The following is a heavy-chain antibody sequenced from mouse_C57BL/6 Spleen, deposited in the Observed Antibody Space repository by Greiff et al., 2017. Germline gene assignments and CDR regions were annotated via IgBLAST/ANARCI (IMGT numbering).Heavy chain of an antibody. CDR2: IDPSDSYT. CDR3: ARGGLASYAMDY. Sequence: VQLQQPGAGLVKPGASVKLSCKASGYTFTSYWMQWVKQRPGQGLEWIGEIDPSDSYTNYNQKFKGKATLTVDTSSSTAYMQLSSLTSEDSAVYYCARGGLASYAMDYWGQGTSVTVSS. V-gene: IGHV1-50*01. CDR1: GYTFTSYW. D-gene: IGHD3-3*01. J-gene: IGHJ4*01.